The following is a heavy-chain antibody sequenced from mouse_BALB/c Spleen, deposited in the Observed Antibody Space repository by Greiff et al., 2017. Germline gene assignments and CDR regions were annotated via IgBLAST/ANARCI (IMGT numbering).Heavy chain of an antibody. V-gene: IGHV2-6-7*01. D-gene: IGHD1-1*01. CDR2: IWGDGST. Sequence: VQLVESGPGLVAPSQSLSITCTVSGFSLTGYGVNWVRQPPGKGLEWLGMIWGDGSTDYNSALKSRLSISKDNSKSQVFLKMNSLQTDDTARYYCAREGDYYGSSPWFAYWGQGTLVTVSA. CDR1: GFSLTGYG. CDR3: AREGDYYGSSPWFAY. J-gene: IGHJ3*01.